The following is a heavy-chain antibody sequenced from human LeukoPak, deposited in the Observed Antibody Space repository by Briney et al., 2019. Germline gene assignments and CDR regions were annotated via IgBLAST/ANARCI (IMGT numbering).Heavy chain of an antibody. Sequence: SETLSLTCTVSGGSIFSYYWSWIRQPPGKGLEWMGYIYYSGSTNYNPSLKSRVTISVDTSKNQFSLRVSSVTAADTAVYYCARHLDNCGDDCYIFDYWGQGTLVTVSS. J-gene: IGHJ4*02. CDR3: ARHLDNCGDDCYIFDY. V-gene: IGHV4-59*08. CDR2: IYYSGST. D-gene: IGHD2-21*01. CDR1: GGSIFSYY.